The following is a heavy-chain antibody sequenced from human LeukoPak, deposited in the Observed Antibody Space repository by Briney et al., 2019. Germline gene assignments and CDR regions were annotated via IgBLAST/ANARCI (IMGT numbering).Heavy chain of an antibody. Sequence: GGSLRLSCAASGFTFSSYSMNWVRQAPGKGLEWVSSISSSSAYIYYADPMKGRFTISRDNSKNTLYLQMNSLRAEDTAVYYCARPLSIVGATIGAFDIWGQGTMVTVSS. J-gene: IGHJ3*02. D-gene: IGHD1-26*01. CDR1: GFTFSSYS. CDR2: ISSSSAYI. V-gene: IGHV3-21*01. CDR3: ARPLSIVGATIGAFDI.